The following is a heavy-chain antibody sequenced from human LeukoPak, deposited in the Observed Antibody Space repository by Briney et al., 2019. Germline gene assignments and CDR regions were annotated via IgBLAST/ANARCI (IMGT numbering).Heavy chain of an antibody. CDR2: ISSSSSNI. J-gene: IGHJ3*02. CDR3: ARDRGMLAAAFDI. Sequence: GGSLRLSCAASGFTFSSYSMNWVRQAPGKGLEWVSSISSSSSNIYYADSVNGRFTISRNNAKNSLYLQMNSLGAEDTAVYYCARDRGMLAAAFDIWGQGTMVTVSS. D-gene: IGHD6-13*01. V-gene: IGHV3-21*01. CDR1: GFTFSSYS.